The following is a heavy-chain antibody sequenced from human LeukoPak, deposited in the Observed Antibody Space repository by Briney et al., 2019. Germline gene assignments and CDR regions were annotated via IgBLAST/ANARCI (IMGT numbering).Heavy chain of an antibody. D-gene: IGHD1-26*01. CDR3: AKDVGATTY. Sequence: QPGGSLRLSCAASGFTVSSSYMNWVRQAPGKGLEWVSIINSGGNTYYADSVKGRFTISRDNSKNTLYLQMNSLRAEDTAVYYCAKDVGATTYWGQGTLVTVSS. J-gene: IGHJ4*02. CDR2: INSGGNT. CDR1: GFTVSSSY. V-gene: IGHV3-53*01.